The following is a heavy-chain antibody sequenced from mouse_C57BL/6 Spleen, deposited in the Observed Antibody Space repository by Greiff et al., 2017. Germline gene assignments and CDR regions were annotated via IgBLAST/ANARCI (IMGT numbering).Heavy chain of an antibody. CDR3: AKSPLPLGYAMDY. CDR1: GYTFTSYW. D-gene: IGHD2-1*01. Sequence: QVQLQQPGAELVKPGASVKLSCKASGYTFTSYWMQWVKQRPGQGLEWIGEIDPSDSYTNYNQKFKGKATLTVDTSSSTAYMQVSSLTSEDSAVYYCAKSPLPLGYAMDYWGQGTSVTVSS. CDR2: IDPSDSYT. J-gene: IGHJ4*01. V-gene: IGHV1-50*01.